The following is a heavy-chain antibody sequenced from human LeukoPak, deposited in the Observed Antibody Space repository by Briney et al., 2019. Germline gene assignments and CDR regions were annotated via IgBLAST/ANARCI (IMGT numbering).Heavy chain of an antibody. D-gene: IGHD3-3*01. V-gene: IGHV1-24*01. CDR1: GYTLTELS. J-gene: IGHJ4*02. Sequence: ASVKVSCKVSGYTLTELSMHWVRQAPGKGLEWMGGFDPEDGETIYAQKFQGRVTMTVDTSTDTAYMELSSLRSEDTAVYYCATLGDDFWSGYYTLFDYWGQGTLVTVSS. CDR3: ATLGDDFWSGYYTLFDY. CDR2: FDPEDGET.